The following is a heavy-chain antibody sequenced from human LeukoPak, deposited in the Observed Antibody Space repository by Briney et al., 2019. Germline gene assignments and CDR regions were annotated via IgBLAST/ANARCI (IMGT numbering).Heavy chain of an antibody. CDR3: KTYSSGHH. CDR1: GFSFSDCD. CDR2: IGGKPKGYAT. V-gene: IGHV3-73*01. Sequence: QPGGSLRLSCAASGFSFSDCDMHWVREAPGKGLEWVGRIGGKPKGYATAYAASVKGRFTISRDESKNTAYLQMNSLSPEDKAVYYCKTYSSGHHWGQGTLVTVSS. J-gene: IGHJ5*02. D-gene: IGHD6-19*01.